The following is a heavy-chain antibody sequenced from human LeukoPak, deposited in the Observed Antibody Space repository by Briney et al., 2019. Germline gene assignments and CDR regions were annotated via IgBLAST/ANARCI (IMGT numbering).Heavy chain of an antibody. D-gene: IGHD3-10*01. CDR3: AKRGVVIRVILVGFHKEAYYFDS. J-gene: IGHJ4*02. CDR1: GITLSNYG. CDR2: ISGSGGGT. V-gene: IGHV3-23*01. Sequence: GGSLRLSCAVSGITLSNYGMSWVRQAPGRGLEWVAGISGSGGGTNYADSVKGRFTISRDNAKNTLYLQMNSLRAEDTAVYFCAKRGVVIRVILVGFHKEAYYFDSWGQGALVTVSS.